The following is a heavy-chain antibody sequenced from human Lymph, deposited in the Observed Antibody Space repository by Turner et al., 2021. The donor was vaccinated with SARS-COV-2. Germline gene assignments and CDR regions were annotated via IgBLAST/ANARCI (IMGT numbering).Heavy chain of an antibody. V-gene: IGHV1-69*10. CDR3: ARKHSGNYDSFDI. CDR2: IIPSLGIA. Sequence: QVQLVQAAAGVMRPGSSVEVLCKASGGTFSTYVISWVRQAPGQGLEWMGGIIPSLGIANYAQKFQGRVTITADKSTSTAYMELSSLRSEDTAVYHCARKHSGNYDSFDIWGQGTMVTVSS. CDR1: GGTFSTYV. D-gene: IGHD1-26*01. J-gene: IGHJ3*02.